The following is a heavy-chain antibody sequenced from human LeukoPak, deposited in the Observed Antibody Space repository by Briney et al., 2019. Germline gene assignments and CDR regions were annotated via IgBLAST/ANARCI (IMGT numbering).Heavy chain of an antibody. D-gene: IGHD3-3*01. V-gene: IGHV3-23*01. CDR1: GFTFSSYA. CDR2: ISGSGGST. CDR3: AKDRGRYYDFWSGHLDY. Sequence: GGSLRLSCAASGFTFSSYAMSWVRQAPGKGLEWVSAISGSGGSTYYADSVKGRFTTSRDNSKNTLYLQMNSLRAEDTAVYYCAKDRGRYYDFWSGHLDYWGQGTLVTVSS. J-gene: IGHJ4*02.